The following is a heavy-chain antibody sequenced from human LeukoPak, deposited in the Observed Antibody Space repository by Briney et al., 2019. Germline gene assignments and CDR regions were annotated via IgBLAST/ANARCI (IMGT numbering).Heavy chain of an antibody. V-gene: IGHV1-69*13. CDR3: ARDHPDIAVIPAAMDV. Sequence: SVKVSCKASGGTFSNFVISWLRQTPGHGLEWLGGVIPMFGTSNYAQNFQGRVTFTADESTNTAYLELSSLTSEDSAVCFCARDHPDIAVIPAAMDVWGTGTTVIVSS. D-gene: IGHD2-2*01. J-gene: IGHJ6*03. CDR1: GGTFSNFV. CDR2: VIPMFGTS.